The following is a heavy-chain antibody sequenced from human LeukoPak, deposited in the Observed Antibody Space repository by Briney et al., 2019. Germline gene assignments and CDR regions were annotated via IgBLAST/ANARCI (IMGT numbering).Heavy chain of an antibody. CDR2: IWYDGSNK. CDR1: GFTYSSYG. Sequence: PGGSLRLSCAASGFTYSSYGMHWVRQAPGKGLEWVAVIWYDGSNKYYADSVKGRFTISRDNAKNSLYLQMNSLRADDTAVYYCATWGGLGDYWGQGTLVTVSS. D-gene: IGHD3-16*01. V-gene: IGHV3-33*03. CDR3: ATWGGLGDY. J-gene: IGHJ4*02.